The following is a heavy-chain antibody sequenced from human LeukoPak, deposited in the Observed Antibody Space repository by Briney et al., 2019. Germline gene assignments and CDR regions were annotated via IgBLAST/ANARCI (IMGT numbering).Heavy chain of an antibody. V-gene: IGHV4-59*01. CDR2: IYYSGST. J-gene: IGHJ4*02. Sequence: SETLSLTCTVSGGSISSYYWSWIRQPPGKGLEWIGYIYYSGSTNYNPSLKSRVTISVDTSKNQFSLKLTSVTAADTAVYYCARSGYSSSWYYFDYWGQGTLVTVSS. CDR1: GGSISSYY. CDR3: ARSGYSSSWYYFDY. D-gene: IGHD6-13*01.